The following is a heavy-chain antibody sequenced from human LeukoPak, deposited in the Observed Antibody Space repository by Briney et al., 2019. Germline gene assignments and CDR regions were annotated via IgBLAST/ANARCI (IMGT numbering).Heavy chain of an antibody. D-gene: IGHD6-19*01. J-gene: IGHJ4*02. CDR1: GFTFSSYG. CDR2: IWYDGSNK. V-gene: IGHV3-33*06. Sequence: GESLKISCAASGFTFSSYGMHWVRQAPGKGLEWVAVIWYDGSNKYYADSVKGRFTISRDNSKNTPYLQMNSLRAEDTAVYYCAKGDSSGWSLDYWGQGTLVTVSS. CDR3: AKGDSSGWSLDY.